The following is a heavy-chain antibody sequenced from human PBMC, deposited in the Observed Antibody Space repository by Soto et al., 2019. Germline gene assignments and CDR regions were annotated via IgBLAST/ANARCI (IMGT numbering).Heavy chain of an antibody. D-gene: IGHD3-10*01. J-gene: IGHJ4*02. CDR2: ISRDGSDT. CDR3: AKAPYYSSGTYPDY. CDR1: GFTFNNYA. Sequence: QVQLVESGGGVVQPGRSLKLSCAASGFTFNNYAMHWVRQAPGKGLEWVAVISRDGSDTYYADSVKGRFTISRDNSKNTLYLQMNSLRSDETAMYYCAKAPYYSSGTYPDYWGQGTLVTVSS. V-gene: IGHV3-30*18.